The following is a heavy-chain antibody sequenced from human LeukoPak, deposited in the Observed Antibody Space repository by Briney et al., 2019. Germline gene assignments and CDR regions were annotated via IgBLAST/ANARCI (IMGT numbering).Heavy chain of an antibody. CDR2: IYYSGST. CDR3: ARDLIVPDAMTGSGSYSTDY. J-gene: IGHJ4*02. D-gene: IGHD3-10*01. Sequence: PSETLSLTCTVSGGSISSYYWSWIRQPPGKGLEWIGYIYYSGSTNYNPSLKSRVTISVDTSKNQFSLKLSSVTAADTAVYYCARDLIVPDAMTGSGSYSTDYWGQGTLVTVSS. V-gene: IGHV4-59*01. CDR1: GGSISSYY.